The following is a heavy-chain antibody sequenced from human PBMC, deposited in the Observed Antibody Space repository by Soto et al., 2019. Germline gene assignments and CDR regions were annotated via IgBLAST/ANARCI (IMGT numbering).Heavy chain of an antibody. CDR1: GYTFTSYG. Sequence: ASVKVSFKASGYTFTSYGISWVRQAPGQGLEWMGWISAYNGNTNYAQKLQGRVTMTTDTSTSTAYMELRSLRSDDTAVYYCARVRTYIVVVPVDAFDIWGQGTMVTVSS. CDR3: ARVRTYIVVVPVDAFDI. D-gene: IGHD2-2*01. V-gene: IGHV1-18*01. J-gene: IGHJ3*02. CDR2: ISAYNGNT.